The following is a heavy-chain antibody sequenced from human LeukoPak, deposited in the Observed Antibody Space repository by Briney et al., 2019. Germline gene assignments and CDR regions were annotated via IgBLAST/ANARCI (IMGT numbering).Heavy chain of an antibody. CDR2: ISAYNGNT. D-gene: IGHD3-16*02. CDR3: ATGGGPDYDYVWGSYRYSRGYFDY. J-gene: IGHJ4*02. V-gene: IGHV1-18*01. Sequence: ASVKVSCKASGYTFTSYGISWVRQAPGQGLEWMGWISAYNGNTNYAQKLQGRVTMTTDTSTSTAYMELSSLRSEDTAVYYCATGGGPDYDYVWGSYRYSRGYFDYWGQGTLVTVSS. CDR1: GYTFTSYG.